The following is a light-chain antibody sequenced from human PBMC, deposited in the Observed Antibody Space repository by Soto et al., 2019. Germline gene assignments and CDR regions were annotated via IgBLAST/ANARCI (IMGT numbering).Light chain of an antibody. V-gene: IGKV1-39*01. CDR2: SAS. CDR3: QKSFVFPWP. Sequence: DIQMTQSPSSLSASVGDRVTFTCRASQHIRTYLNWYQRKPGKAPDLLIYSASSLKSGVPSRFSGSGSGTVFTLTISVLQPEILETSFGQKSFVFPWPSAKGTK. CDR1: QHIRTY. J-gene: IGKJ1*01.